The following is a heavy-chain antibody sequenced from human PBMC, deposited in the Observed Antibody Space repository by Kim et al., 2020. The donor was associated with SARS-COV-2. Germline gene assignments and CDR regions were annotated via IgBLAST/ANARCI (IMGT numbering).Heavy chain of an antibody. V-gene: IGHV1-18*04. J-gene: IGHJ5*02. D-gene: IGHD3-10*01. CDR3: ARVADGVLWFGELLYGHWFDP. Sequence: ASVKVSCKASGYTFTSYGISWVRQAPGQGLEWMGWISAYNGNTNYAQKLQGRVTMTTDTSTSTAYMELRSLRSDDTAVYYCARVADGVLWFGELLYGHWFDPRGQGTLVTVSS. CDR2: ISAYNGNT. CDR1: GYTFTSYG.